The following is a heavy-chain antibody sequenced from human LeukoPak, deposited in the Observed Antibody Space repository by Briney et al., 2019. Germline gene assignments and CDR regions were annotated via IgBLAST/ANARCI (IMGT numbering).Heavy chain of an antibody. CDR3: AKSGDYVWGSYRSDDAFDI. CDR1: GFTFSYYW. V-gene: IGHV3-48*01. Sequence: GGFLRLSCAASGFTFSYYWMSWVRQAPGKGLEWVSYISSSSSTIYYADSVKGRFTISRDNSKNTLYLQMNSLRAEDTAVYYCAKSGDYVWGSYRSDDAFDIWGQGTMVTVSS. CDR2: ISSSSSTI. D-gene: IGHD3-16*02. J-gene: IGHJ3*02.